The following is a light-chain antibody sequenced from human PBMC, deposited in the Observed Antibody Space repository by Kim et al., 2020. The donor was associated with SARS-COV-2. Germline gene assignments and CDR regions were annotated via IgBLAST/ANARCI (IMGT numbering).Light chain of an antibody. CDR3: QQYYSVPVT. J-gene: IGKJ4*01. CDR2: WAS. Sequence: RATIKCKSSQSVLRSSNNKDYIAWYQQKPGQPPKLVIYWASTRESGVPDRFSGGGSGTDFTLSISSLQAEDVAVYYCQQYYSVPVTFGGGTKLEI. CDR1: QSVLRSSNNKDY. V-gene: IGKV4-1*01.